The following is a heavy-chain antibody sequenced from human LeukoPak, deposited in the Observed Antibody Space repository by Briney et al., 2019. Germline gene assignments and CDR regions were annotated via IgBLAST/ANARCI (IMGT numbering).Heavy chain of an antibody. CDR2: ISSSGSTI. D-gene: IGHD5-24*01. V-gene: IGHV3-48*03. J-gene: IGHJ4*02. Sequence: GGSLRLSCAVSGFTFSSYEMNWVRQAPGKGLEWVSYISSSGSTIYYADSVKGRFTISRDVAKNSLYLQMNSLRVEDTAIYYCARDSQRWGNFDSWGQGTLVSVSS. CDR3: ARDSQRWGNFDS. CDR1: GFTFSSYE.